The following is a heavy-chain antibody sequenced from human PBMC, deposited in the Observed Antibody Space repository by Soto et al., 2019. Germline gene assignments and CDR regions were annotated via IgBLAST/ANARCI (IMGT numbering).Heavy chain of an antibody. Sequence: QVQLVQSGAEVKKPGSSVKVSCKASGGTFSSYAISWVRQAPGQGLEWMGGIIPISGTANYAQKFQGRVTITAAESTSTAYMELRSLRSEDTAVYYCARSQGSSTSLEIYYYYYYGMDAWGQGTTVTVSS. CDR2: IIPISGTA. CDR1: GGTFSSYA. CDR3: ARSQGSSTSLEIYYYYYYGMDA. D-gene: IGHD2-2*01. J-gene: IGHJ6*02. V-gene: IGHV1-69*01.